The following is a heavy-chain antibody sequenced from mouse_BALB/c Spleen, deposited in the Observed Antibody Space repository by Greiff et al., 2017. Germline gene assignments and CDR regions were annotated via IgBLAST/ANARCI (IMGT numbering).Heavy chain of an antibody. J-gene: IGHJ3*01. Sequence: EVKLVESGGDLVKPGGSLKLSCAASGFTFSSYGMSWVRQTPDKRLEWVATISSGGSYTYYPDSVKGRFTISRDNAKNTLYLQMSSLKSEDTAMYYCARHEWDWFAYGGQGTLVTVSA. CDR3: ARHEWDWFAY. CDR2: ISSGGSYT. D-gene: IGHD1-3*01. V-gene: IGHV5-6*01. CDR1: GFTFSSYG.